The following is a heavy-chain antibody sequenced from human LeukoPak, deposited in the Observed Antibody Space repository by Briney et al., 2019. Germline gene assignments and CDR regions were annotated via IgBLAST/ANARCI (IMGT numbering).Heavy chain of an antibody. CDR3: ASRLSNTGTDY. V-gene: IGHV3-74*01. D-gene: IGHD2/OR15-2a*01. Sequence: GGSLRLSCAASGITFRTNWMHWVRQALEKGLVWVSRINPDGSSPHYADSVKGRFTISRDNAKNTLFLQMNSLRAEDTAVYYCASRLSNTGTDYWGQGTLVTVSS. CDR2: INPDGSSP. CDR1: GITFRTNW. J-gene: IGHJ4*02.